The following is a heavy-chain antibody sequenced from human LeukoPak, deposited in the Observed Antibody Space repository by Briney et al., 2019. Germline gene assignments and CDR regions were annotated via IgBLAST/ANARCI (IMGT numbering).Heavy chain of an antibody. CDR3: ARLYCSGGSCPGPYYYYGMDV. CDR2: IYYSGST. CDR1: GGSISSSSYY. V-gene: IGHV4-39*01. Sequence: SETLSLTCTVSGGSISSSSYYWGWIRQPPGKGLEWIGSIYYSGSTYYNPSLKSRVTISVDTSKNQFSLKLSSVTAADTAVYYCARLYCSGGSCPGPYYYYGMDVWGQGTTVTVSS. D-gene: IGHD2-15*01. J-gene: IGHJ6*02.